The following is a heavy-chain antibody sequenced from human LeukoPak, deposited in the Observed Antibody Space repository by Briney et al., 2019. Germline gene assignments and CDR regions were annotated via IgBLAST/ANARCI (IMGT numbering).Heavy chain of an antibody. D-gene: IGHD3-9*01. J-gene: IGHJ5*02. CDR3: ARGLRYFDWLCNWFDP. CDR1: GGSFSGYY. CDR2: INHSGST. Sequence: SETLSLTCAVYGGSFSGYYWSWIRQPPGKGLEWIGEINHSGSTDYNPSLKSRVTISVDTSKNQFSLKPSSVTAADTAVYYCARGLRYFDWLCNWFDPWGQGTLVTVSS. V-gene: IGHV4-34*01.